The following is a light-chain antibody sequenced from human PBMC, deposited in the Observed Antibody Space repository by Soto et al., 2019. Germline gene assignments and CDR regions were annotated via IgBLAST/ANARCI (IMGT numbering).Light chain of an antibody. V-gene: IGKV1-5*01. J-gene: IGKJ1*01. Sequence: DIQMTQSPSTLTASVGDRVTITCRASQSISTWLAWYQQKPGKAPSLLIYGASSLKSGVPSRFSGSGSGTEFTLTISSLQPDDFATYYYQQYRSSSFAQGPKVAIK. CDR3: QQYRSSS. CDR2: GAS. CDR1: QSISTW.